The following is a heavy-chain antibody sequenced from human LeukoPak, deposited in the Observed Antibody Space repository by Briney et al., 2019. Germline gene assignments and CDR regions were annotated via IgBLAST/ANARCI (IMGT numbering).Heavy chain of an antibody. CDR2: IYSGGST. J-gene: IGHJ4*02. CDR1: GLTFSSYW. V-gene: IGHV3-53*01. Sequence: TGGSLRLSCAASGLTFSSYWMSWVRQAPGKGLEWVSVIYSGGSTYYADSVKGRFTISRDNSKNTLYLQMNSLRAEDTAVYYCAKDHVGIAMIVMVLDSWGQGTLVTVSS. D-gene: IGHD3-22*01. CDR3: AKDHVGIAMIVMVLDS.